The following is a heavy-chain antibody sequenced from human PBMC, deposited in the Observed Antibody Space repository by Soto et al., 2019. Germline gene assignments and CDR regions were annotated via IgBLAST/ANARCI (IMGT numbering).Heavy chain of an antibody. CDR3: ARRGSASGAEYSYGMEV. Sequence: QVQLVQSGAEVKKPGSSVKVSCKASGGTFTMNAVNWVRQGPGQGLEWMGGITPLYGTANYAQSFQGRVTITADRSTSTVYMELSGLRAEDTAVYYCARRGSASGAEYSYGMEVWGQGTTVTVSS. D-gene: IGHD6-6*01. J-gene: IGHJ6*02. CDR2: ITPLYGTA. V-gene: IGHV1-69*06. CDR1: GGTFTMNA.